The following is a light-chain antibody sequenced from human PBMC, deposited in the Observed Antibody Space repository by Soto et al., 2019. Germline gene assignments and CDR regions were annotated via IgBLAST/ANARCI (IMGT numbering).Light chain of an antibody. V-gene: IGKV3-20*01. Sequence: EIVLTQSPGTLSLSPGERATLSCRASQSVSSSYLAWYQQKPGQAPRLLIYGASSRATVIPDRFSGSGSWMDFTLTIIRLEPQDFAVSYCQQYGCSPPWTFGQGTKVDIK. CDR2: GAS. J-gene: IGKJ1*01. CDR3: QQYGCSPPWT. CDR1: QSVSSSY.